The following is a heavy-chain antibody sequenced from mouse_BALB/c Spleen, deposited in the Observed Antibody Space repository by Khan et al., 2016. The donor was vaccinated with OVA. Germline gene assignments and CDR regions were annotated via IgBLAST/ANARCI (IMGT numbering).Heavy chain of an antibody. J-gene: IGHJ2*01. V-gene: IGHV5-17*02. Sequence: EVELVESGGGLVQPGGSRKLSCAASGFTFSGFGMHWVRQAPEKGLEWVAFISSDSSTIYYADTVKGRFTISRDHPKKTLFLQMTSLRSEDTARYFCAKTGYYYFDYWGQGTTLTVSS. D-gene: IGHD2-3*01. CDR3: AKTGYYYFDY. CDR2: ISSDSSTI. CDR1: GFTFSGFG.